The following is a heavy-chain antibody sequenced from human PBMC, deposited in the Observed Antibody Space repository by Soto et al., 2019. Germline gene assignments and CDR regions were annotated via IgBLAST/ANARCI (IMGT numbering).Heavy chain of an antibody. J-gene: IGHJ5*01. V-gene: IGHV4-39*01. Sequence: QVQLQESGPGLVKPSETLSLTCTVSGDSFTTTSCYWGWIGPPPGKGLGRMGNIYYSGSTYYSPTLKGRVTISIDMSKNQFSLKVRSVTAADTAVYYCARPGQQRVRGWFDSWGQGTLVTVSS. CDR2: IYYSGST. CDR3: ARPGQQRVRGWFDS. CDR1: GDSFTTTSCY. D-gene: IGHD6-13*01.